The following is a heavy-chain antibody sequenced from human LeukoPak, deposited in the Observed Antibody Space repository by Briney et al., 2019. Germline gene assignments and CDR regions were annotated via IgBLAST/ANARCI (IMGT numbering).Heavy chain of an antibody. Sequence: PSETLSLTCTVSGGSIISNSYYWGWIRQPPGKGLEWIGSIYYTGSTYYNPSLKSRVTISVDTSKNQFSLKLSSVTAADTAVYYCAREIGDGYFPYYYYYYMDVWGKGTTVTVSS. J-gene: IGHJ6*03. CDR3: AREIGDGYFPYYYYYYMDV. CDR1: GGSIISNSYY. D-gene: IGHD5-24*01. V-gene: IGHV4-39*07. CDR2: IYYTGST.